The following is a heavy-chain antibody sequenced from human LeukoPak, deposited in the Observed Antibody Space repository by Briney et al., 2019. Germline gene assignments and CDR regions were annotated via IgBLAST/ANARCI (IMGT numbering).Heavy chain of an antibody. Sequence: GASLRLSCAASGFTFSSYSMNWVRQAPGKGLEWVSYISSSSSTIYYADSVKGRFTISRDNAKNSLYLQMNSLRAEDTAVYYCARVRGASLDYWGQGTLVTVSS. J-gene: IGHJ4*02. V-gene: IGHV3-48*01. CDR1: GFTFSSYS. CDR2: ISSSSSTI. CDR3: ARVRGASLDY.